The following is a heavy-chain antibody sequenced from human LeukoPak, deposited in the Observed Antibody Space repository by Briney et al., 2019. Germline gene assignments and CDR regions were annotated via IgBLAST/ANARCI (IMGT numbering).Heavy chain of an antibody. D-gene: IGHD6-13*01. CDR3: ARGFKAAAGTSYFDY. CDR2: MNPNSGNT. V-gene: IGHV1-8*01. CDR1: GYTFTSYD. J-gene: IGHJ4*02. Sequence: GASVKVSCTASGYTFTSYDINWVRQATGQGLEWMGWMNPNSGNTGYAQKFQGRVTMTRNTSISTAYMELSSLRSEDTAVYYCARGFKAAAGTSYFDYWGQGTLVTVSS.